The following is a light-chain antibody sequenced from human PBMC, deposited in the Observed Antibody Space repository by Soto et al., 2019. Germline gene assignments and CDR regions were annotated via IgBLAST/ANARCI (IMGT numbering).Light chain of an antibody. CDR1: QSISSW. CDR3: QQYESYSPLT. J-gene: IGKJ4*01. CDR2: DAY. V-gene: IGKV1-5*01. Sequence: DIQMTPSPFTLSASVVDRVTITCRASQSISSWLAWYQQKPGKAPKLLIYDAYSLESGVPSRFGGRRSGTEFTLTIAGLQPEDFATYYCQQYESYSPLTVGGGTKVDIK.